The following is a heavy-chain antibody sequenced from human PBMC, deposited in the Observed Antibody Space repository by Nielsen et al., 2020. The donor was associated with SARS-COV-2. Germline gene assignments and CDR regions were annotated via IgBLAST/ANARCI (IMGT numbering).Heavy chain of an antibody. V-gene: IGHV3-33*01. Sequence: GESLKISCAASGFTFSSYGMHWVRQAPGKGLEWVAVIWYDGSNKYYADSVKGRFTISRDNSKNTLYPQMNSLRAEDTAVYYCARDSATSFWSNYPDYWGQGTLVTVSS. CDR1: GFTFSSYG. CDR2: IWYDGSNK. CDR3: ARDSATSFWSNYPDY. J-gene: IGHJ4*02. D-gene: IGHD3-3*01.